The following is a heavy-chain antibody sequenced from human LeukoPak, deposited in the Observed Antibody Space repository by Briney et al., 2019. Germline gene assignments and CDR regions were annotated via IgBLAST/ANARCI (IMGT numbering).Heavy chain of an antibody. Sequence: MTSETLSLTCTVSGGSISSYYWSWIRQPAGKGLEWIGRIYTSGSTNYNPSLKSRVTMSVDTSKNQFSLKLSSVTAADTAVYYCARDLYSSSWYRRAFDIWGQGTMVTVSS. CDR2: IYTSGST. V-gene: IGHV4-4*07. CDR3: ARDLYSSSWYRRAFDI. J-gene: IGHJ3*02. D-gene: IGHD6-13*01. CDR1: GGSISSYY.